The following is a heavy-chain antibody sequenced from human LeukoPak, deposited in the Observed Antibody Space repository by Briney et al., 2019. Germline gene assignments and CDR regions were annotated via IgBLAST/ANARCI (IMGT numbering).Heavy chain of an antibody. V-gene: IGHV3-21*04. Sequence: GGSLRLSCAASGFTFSTYSMNWVRQAPGKGLEWVSSISSSSSYIFYADSVKGRFTISRDNAKNSLYLQMNSLRAEDTAVYYCAKEVATICNFDYWGQGTLVTVSS. CDR1: GFTFSTYS. CDR3: AKEVATICNFDY. CDR2: ISSSSSYI. J-gene: IGHJ4*02. D-gene: IGHD5-12*01.